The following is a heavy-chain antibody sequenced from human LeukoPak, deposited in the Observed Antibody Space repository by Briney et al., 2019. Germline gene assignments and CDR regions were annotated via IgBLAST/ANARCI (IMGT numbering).Heavy chain of an antibody. CDR1: GFTFDDYT. CDR3: AKGSYYDFWSGYREYFQH. V-gene: IGHV3-43*01. J-gene: IGHJ1*01. Sequence: GGSLRLSCAASGFTFDDYTMHWVRQAPGKGLEWVSLISWDSGSTYYADSVKGRFTISRDNSKNSLYLQMNSLRTEDTALYYCAKGSYYDFWSGYREYFQHWGQGTLVTVSS. D-gene: IGHD3-3*01. CDR2: ISWDSGST.